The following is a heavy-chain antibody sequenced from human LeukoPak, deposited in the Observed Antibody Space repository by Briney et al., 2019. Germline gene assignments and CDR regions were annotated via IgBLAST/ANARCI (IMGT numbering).Heavy chain of an antibody. Sequence: SETLSLTCTVSGGSISSSSSYWVWIRQPPGKGLEWIGTVYYSGSTYYNPSLKSRVTISVDKSKNQFSLKLSSVTAADTAVYYCARDTGPSGTAFDYWGQGTLVTVSS. CDR3: ARDTGPSGTAFDY. V-gene: IGHV4-39*07. J-gene: IGHJ4*02. D-gene: IGHD2-2*01. CDR1: GGSISSSSSY. CDR2: VYYSGST.